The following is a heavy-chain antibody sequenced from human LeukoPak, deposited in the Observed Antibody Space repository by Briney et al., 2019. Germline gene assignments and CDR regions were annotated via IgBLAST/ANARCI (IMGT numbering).Heavy chain of an antibody. J-gene: IGHJ4*02. V-gene: IGHV3-30*02. D-gene: IGHD1-26*01. CDR2: IRYDGSNK. CDR1: GFTFSSYG. Sequence: GGSLRLSCAASGFTFSSYGMHWVRQAPGKGLEWVAFIRYDGSNKYYADSVKGRFTISRDNSKNSLYLQMNSLRAEDTAVYYCARDRGEWELLWLYWGQGTLVTVSS. CDR3: ARDRGEWELLWLY.